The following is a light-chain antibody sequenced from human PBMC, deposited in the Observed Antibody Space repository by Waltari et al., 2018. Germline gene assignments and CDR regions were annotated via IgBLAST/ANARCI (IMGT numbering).Light chain of an antibody. CDR1: SSDVGTYNL. CDR2: EVT. V-gene: IGLV2-23*02. Sequence: QSALTQPASVSGSPGQSITISCTGTSSDVGTYNLVSWYQQHPGKAPKLMIYEVTKRPLGVSSRFSATRSGNTASLTISGLQAEDEADYYCCSYNDGPYVFGTGTKVTFL. J-gene: IGLJ1*01. CDR3: CSYNDGPYV.